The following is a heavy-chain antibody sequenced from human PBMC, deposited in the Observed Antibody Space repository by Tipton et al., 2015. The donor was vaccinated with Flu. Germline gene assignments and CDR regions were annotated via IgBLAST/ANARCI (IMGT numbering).Heavy chain of an antibody. CDR2: IITYNGQT. J-gene: IGHJ4*02. D-gene: IGHD5-18*01. Sequence: QLVQSGAELKKPGASVKVSCKASGYTFTTHGISWVRQAPGQGLEWMGWIITYNGQTNYAQKFQGRITITTDTSTTTANLELRSLRSDDTAVYYCATEGYTYGFFDYWGQGTLVTVSS. CDR3: ATEGYTYGFFDY. CDR1: GYTFTTHG. V-gene: IGHV1-18*01.